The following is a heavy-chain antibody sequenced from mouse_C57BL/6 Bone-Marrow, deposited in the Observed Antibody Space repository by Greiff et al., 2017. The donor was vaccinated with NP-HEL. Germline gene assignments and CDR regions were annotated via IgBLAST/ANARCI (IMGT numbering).Heavy chain of an antibody. CDR1: GYSITSDY. D-gene: IGHD1-1*01. Sequence: EVKLMESGPGLAKPSQTLSLTCSVTGYSITSDYWNWIRKFPGNKLEYMGYISYSGSTYYNPSLKSRISITRDTSKNQYYLQLNSVTTEDTATYYCATGYYGSSEVGWYFDVWGTGTTVTVSS. V-gene: IGHV3-8*01. CDR2: ISYSGST. CDR3: ATGYYGSSEVGWYFDV. J-gene: IGHJ1*03.